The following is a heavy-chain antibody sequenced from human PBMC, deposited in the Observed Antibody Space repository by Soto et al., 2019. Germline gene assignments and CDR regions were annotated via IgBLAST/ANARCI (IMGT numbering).Heavy chain of an antibody. Sequence: QVQLVQSGAEVKKPGASVKVSCKASGYTFTSYGISWVRQAPGQGLVWMGWFSAYNCNTNYAQKLQGRVTMTTDTSTRTGYMSLRWLRADEPAVYYCARDTPYDHGSGSYYADWGQGTLVTVST. V-gene: IGHV1-18*04. CDR3: ARDTPYDHGSGSYYAD. CDR1: GYTFTSYG. CDR2: FSAYNCNT. D-gene: IGHD3-10*01. J-gene: IGHJ4*02.